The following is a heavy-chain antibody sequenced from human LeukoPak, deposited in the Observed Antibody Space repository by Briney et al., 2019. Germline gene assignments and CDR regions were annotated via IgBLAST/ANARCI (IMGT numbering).Heavy chain of an antibody. CDR3: ARESSTVTTMVDAFDI. CDR2: IYYSGST. CDR1: GGSISSYY. Sequence: SETLSLTCTVSGGSISSYYWSWIRQPPGKGLEWIGYIYYSGSTNYNPSLKSRVTISVDTSKNQFSLELSSVTAADTAVYYCARESSTVTTMVDAFDIWGQGTMVTVSS. D-gene: IGHD4-17*01. V-gene: IGHV4-59*01. J-gene: IGHJ3*02.